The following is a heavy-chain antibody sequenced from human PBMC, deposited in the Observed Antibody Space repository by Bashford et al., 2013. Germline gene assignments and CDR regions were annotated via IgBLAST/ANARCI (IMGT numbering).Heavy chain of an antibody. V-gene: IGHV1-69*06. CDR3: ARALRIAVAGTVDYYFDS. D-gene: IGHD6-19*01. J-gene: IGHJ4*02. CDR1: GGILNGYG. Sequence: SVKVSCKASGGILNGYGINWVRQAPGQGLEWMGGIIPIFGTAEYAQKFQGRVAVTADKSTSTAYLELSSLRSDDTAVYYCARALRIAVAGTVDYYFDSWGQGTLVTVSS. CDR2: IIPIFGTA.